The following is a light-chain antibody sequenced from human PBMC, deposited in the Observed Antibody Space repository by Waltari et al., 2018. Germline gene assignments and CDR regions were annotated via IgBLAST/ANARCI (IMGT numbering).Light chain of an antibody. CDR1: QSVSRS. CDR2: GAS. Sequence: EIVLTQSPGTLSLSPGERATLPCRASQSVSRSLPWYQQKPGQAPRLLIHGASSRATGVPDRFSGSGSGTDFSLTISRLEPEDFAVYYCQHYVRLPVSFGQGTKVEIK. CDR3: QHYVRLPVS. V-gene: IGKV3-20*01. J-gene: IGKJ1*01.